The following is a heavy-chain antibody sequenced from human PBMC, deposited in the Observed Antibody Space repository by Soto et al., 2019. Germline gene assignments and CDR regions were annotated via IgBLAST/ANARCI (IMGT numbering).Heavy chain of an antibody. J-gene: IGHJ2*01. Sequence: EVQLEESGGGLVQPGRSLRLSCAASGFTFDDYGMHWVRQVPGKGLEWVSGISWSSDTLDYTESVKRRFTISRDNAKNSLSLQMNSLRPDNPDLYYCATDTYGTNRHTYSAFDPWGRGTMVSVPS. CDR2: ISWSSDTL. CDR1: GFTFDDYG. CDR3: ATDTYGTNRHTYSAFDP. D-gene: IGHD2-2*02. V-gene: IGHV3-9*01.